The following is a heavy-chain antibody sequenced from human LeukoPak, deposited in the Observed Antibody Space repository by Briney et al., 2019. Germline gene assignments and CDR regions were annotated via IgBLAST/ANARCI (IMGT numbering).Heavy chain of an antibody. D-gene: IGHD7-27*01. CDR3: AREAKATGDSGY. Sequence: PSETLSLTCIVSGDSLSSGGFYWSWIRQPPGKGLEWIRYIYHSGSTYYNPSLKSRVTISVDRSKNQFSLKLSSVTAADTAVYYCAREAKATGDSGYWGQGTLVTVSS. CDR1: GDSLSSGGFY. J-gene: IGHJ4*02. V-gene: IGHV4-30-2*01. CDR2: IYHSGST.